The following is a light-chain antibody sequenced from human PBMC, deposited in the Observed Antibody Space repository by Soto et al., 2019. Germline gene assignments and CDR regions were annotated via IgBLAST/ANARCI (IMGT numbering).Light chain of an antibody. CDR1: SSDFGSYNL. Sequence: QSALTQPASVSGSPGQSITISCTGTSSDFGSYNLVSWYQQHPGKAPKFMIFEVTQRPSGVSNRFSGSKSGNTASLTISGFQAEDEADYYCCSYAGSSTYVFGTGTKVTVL. CDR2: EVT. J-gene: IGLJ1*01. V-gene: IGLV2-23*02. CDR3: CSYAGSSTYV.